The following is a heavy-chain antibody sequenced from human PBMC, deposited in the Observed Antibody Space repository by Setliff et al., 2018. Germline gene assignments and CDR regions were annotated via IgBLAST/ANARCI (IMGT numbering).Heavy chain of an antibody. CDR1: GYTFRQSI. Sequence: RASVKVSCKASGYTFRQSIVSWVRLAPGQGLEWMGWISPYTGNTFYAPQFQGRVIMTTDTSTNTAYMDLRSLRSDDTAVYYCERLVRYCTTTSCQRTSGDDFWGQGTLVTVSS. V-gene: IGHV1-18*01. CDR2: ISPYTGNT. J-gene: IGHJ4*02. CDR3: ERLVRYCTTTSCQRTSGDDF. D-gene: IGHD2-2*01.